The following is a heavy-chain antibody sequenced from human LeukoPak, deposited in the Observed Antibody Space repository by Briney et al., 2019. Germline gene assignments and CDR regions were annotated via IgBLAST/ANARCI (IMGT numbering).Heavy chain of an antibody. CDR2: IRGDNGNT. CDR3: ARVRGYSSGWYVWEDRDYFDY. D-gene: IGHD6-19*01. V-gene: IGHV1-18*01. Sequence: GASVKVSCKASGYTFSNYGISWVRQAPGQGLEWVGWIRGDNGNTNYAQKLQGRVTMTTDTSTSTAYMELRSLGSDDTAVYYCARVRGYSSGWYVWEDRDYFDYWGQGTLVTVSS. J-gene: IGHJ4*02. CDR1: GYTFSNYG.